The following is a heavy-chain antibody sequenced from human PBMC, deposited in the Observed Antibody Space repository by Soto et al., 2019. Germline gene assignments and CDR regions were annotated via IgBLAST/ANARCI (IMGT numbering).Heavy chain of an antibody. V-gene: IGHV1-69*02. CDR3: GSSGWYYFDY. CDR1: GGTFSSYT. D-gene: IGHD6-19*01. CDR2: IIPILGIA. Sequence: QVQLVQSGAEVKKPGSSVKVSCKASGGTFSSYTISWVRQAPGQGLEWMGRIIPILGIANYAQKFQGRVTITADKSTSTAYMELSSLRSEDTAVYYCGSSGWYYFDYWGQGTLVTVAS. J-gene: IGHJ4*02.